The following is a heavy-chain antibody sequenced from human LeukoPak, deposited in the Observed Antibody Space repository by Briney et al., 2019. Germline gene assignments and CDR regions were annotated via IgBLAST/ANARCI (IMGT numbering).Heavy chain of an antibody. J-gene: IGHJ6*03. Sequence: SETLSLTCSVSGGSISSGSYYWSWIRQPAGKGLEWIGRIYTSGSTNYNPSLKSRVTISVDTSKNQFSLKLSSVTAADTAVYYCARVHISSRGYSDYYYMDVWGKGTTVTVSS. CDR1: GGSISSGSYY. CDR2: IYTSGST. D-gene: IGHD2-2*01. CDR3: ARVHISSRGYSDYYYMDV. V-gene: IGHV4-61*02.